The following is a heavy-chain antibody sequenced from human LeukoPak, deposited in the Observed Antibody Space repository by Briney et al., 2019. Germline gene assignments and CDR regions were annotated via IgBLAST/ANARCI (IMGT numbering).Heavy chain of an antibody. V-gene: IGHV3-23*01. CDR2: ICGSGGST. CDR3: ANTPRGDIVVARFDY. D-gene: IGHD2-15*01. Sequence: GGSLRLFCAASGFTFSSYDMSWLRQSPGKGLEWVSAICGSGGSTYYADSVKGRFTISRDNSKNALYLQMNSLRAEDTAVYYCANTPRGDIVVARFDYWGQGTLVTVSS. CDR1: GFTFSSYD. J-gene: IGHJ4*02.